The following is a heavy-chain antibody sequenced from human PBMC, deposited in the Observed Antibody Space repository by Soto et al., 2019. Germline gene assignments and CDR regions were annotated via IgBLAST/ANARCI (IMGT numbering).Heavy chain of an antibody. V-gene: IGHV3-21*01. CDR2: ISSSSSYI. CDR1: GFTFSSYS. Sequence: PGGSLRLSCAASGFTFSSYSMNWVRQAPGKGLEWVSSISSSSSYIYYADSVKGRFTISRDNAKNSLYLQMNSLRAEDTAVYYCARSSGYSSSWYRRKFDYWGQGTLVTVS. J-gene: IGHJ4*02. CDR3: ARSSGYSSSWYRRKFDY. D-gene: IGHD6-13*01.